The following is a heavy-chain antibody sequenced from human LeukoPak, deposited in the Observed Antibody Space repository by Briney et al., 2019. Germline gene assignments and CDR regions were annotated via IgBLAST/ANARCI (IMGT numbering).Heavy chain of an antibody. J-gene: IGHJ5*02. CDR1: GFTFSSYG. V-gene: IGHV3-53*01. Sequence: GGSLRLSCAASGFTFSSYGMHWVRQAPGKGLEWVSLIYSGGSTYYADSVKGRFTISRDNSKNTLYLQMNSLRAEDTAVYYCARDRKNYYDSSGYFDPWGQGTLVTASS. CDR3: ARDRKNYYDSSGYFDP. D-gene: IGHD3-22*01. CDR2: IYSGGST.